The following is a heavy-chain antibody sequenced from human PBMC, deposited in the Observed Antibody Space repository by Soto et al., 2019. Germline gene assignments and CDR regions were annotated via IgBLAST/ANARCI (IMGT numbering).Heavy chain of an antibody. CDR3: ARGSHCSGGSCDYYYYYGMDV. Sequence: ASVKVSCKASGGTFSSYAISWVRQASGQGLEWMGGIIPIFGTANYAQKFQGRVTITADESTSTAYMELSSLRSEDTAVYYCARGSHCSGGSCDYYYYYGMDVWGQGTTVTVSS. CDR1: GGTFSSYA. J-gene: IGHJ6*02. V-gene: IGHV1-69*13. CDR2: IIPIFGTA. D-gene: IGHD2-15*01.